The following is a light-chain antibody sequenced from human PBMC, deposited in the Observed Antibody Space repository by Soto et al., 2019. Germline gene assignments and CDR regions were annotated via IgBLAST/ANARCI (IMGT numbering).Light chain of an antibody. CDR3: QQYNNWPPWT. V-gene: IGKV1-39*01. Sequence: DIQMTQSPSSLSASVGDRVTITCRASQTISGYLNWYQQKPGKAPELLIYAASYLGNGVPSRFSGSGSGTYFTLTISSLQPEDLATYYCQQYNNWPPWTLGQGTKVDIK. J-gene: IGKJ1*01. CDR2: AAS. CDR1: QTISGY.